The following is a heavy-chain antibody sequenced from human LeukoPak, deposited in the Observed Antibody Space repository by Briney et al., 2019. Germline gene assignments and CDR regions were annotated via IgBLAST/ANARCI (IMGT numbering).Heavy chain of an antibody. CDR3: ATHSTRIAVRPSDYYYYMDV. J-gene: IGHJ6*03. CDR2: VNPNSGDT. D-gene: IGHD6-6*01. CDR1: GYTFTDYY. Sequence: ASVRVSCKASGYTFTDYYMHWVRQAPGQGLEWMGWVNPNSGDTNYPQKFQGRVTMTSDTSISTAYMELSRLRSDDTAVYYCATHSTRIAVRPSDYYYYMDVWGKGTTVTVSS. V-gene: IGHV1-2*02.